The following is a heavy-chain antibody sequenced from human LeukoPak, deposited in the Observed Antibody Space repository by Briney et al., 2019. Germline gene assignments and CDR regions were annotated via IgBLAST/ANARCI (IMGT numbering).Heavy chain of an antibody. V-gene: IGHV4-34*01. CDR3: ARGGLRSPMYFDY. CDR2: INHSGST. Sequence: PSETLSLTCAVYGGSFSGYYWSWIRQPPGKGLEWIGEINHSGSTNYNPSLKSRVTISVDTSKNQFSLKLSSVTAADTAVYYCARGGLRSPMYFDYWGQGTLVIVSS. CDR1: GGSFSGYY. J-gene: IGHJ4*02. D-gene: IGHD5/OR15-5a*01.